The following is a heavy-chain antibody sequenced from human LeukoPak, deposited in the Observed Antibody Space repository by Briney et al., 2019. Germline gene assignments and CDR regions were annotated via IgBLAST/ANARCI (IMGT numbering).Heavy chain of an antibody. CDR3: AKRYYGSGNYDPLFEY. J-gene: IGHJ4*02. D-gene: IGHD3-10*01. CDR2: VSDGVGSA. V-gene: IGHV3-23*01. Sequence: GGSLRLSWVASGFTFSTYAMGWARPAPGKGLVWVFGVSDGVGSAYYEDSVKGRFTISRDNSKNTLYLQMNSLRAEDTAVYYCAKRYYGSGNYDPLFEYWGQGTLVTVSS. CDR1: GFTFSTYA.